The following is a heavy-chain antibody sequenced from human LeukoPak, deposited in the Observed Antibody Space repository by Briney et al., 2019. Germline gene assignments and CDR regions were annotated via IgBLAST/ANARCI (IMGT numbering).Heavy chain of an antibody. V-gene: IGHV3-66*04. J-gene: IGHJ6*02. Sequence: GGSLRLSCAASGFTVSASSMSWARQAPGKGLEWVSVIYSGGITYYADSVKGRFTISRDNSKNTLYLQMNSLRAEDTAVYYCALQRPLKGVWGQGTTVTVSS. CDR2: IYSGGIT. CDR1: GFTVSASS. D-gene: IGHD1-1*01. CDR3: ALQRPLKGV.